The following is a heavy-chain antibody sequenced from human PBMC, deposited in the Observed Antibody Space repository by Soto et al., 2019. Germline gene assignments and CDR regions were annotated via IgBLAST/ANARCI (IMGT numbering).Heavy chain of an antibody. J-gene: IGHJ6*02. CDR3: AREGDRPSYYYGMDV. V-gene: IGHV1-18*01. CDR1: GYSFTRYG. CDR2: ISGYNGKT. D-gene: IGHD3-16*01. Sequence: QVQLVQSANEVKKPGASVNVSCKASGYSFTRYGISWVRQAPGQGLKWMGWISGYNGKTKYAQKLQGRVSMTTDTSTSTAYMELRSLGSDATAVYYCAREGDRPSYYYGMDVWGQGTTVTVSS.